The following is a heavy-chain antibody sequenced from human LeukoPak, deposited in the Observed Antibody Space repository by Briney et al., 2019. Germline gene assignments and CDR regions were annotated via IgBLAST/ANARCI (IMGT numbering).Heavy chain of an antibody. CDR1: GDTFSIYG. Sequence: SVKVSCKASGDTFSIYGISWVRQAPGQGLEWMGGIIPMFGSAKYAQKFQGRVTITADESTSTVYMELNNLRAEDTAVYYCAREMTTPDDAFDIWGQGTMVTVSS. D-gene: IGHD4-11*01. V-gene: IGHV1-69*13. CDR2: IIPMFGSA. CDR3: AREMTTPDDAFDI. J-gene: IGHJ3*02.